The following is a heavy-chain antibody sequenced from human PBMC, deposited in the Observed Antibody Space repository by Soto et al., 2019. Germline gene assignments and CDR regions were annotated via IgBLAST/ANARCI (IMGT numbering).Heavy chain of an antibody. D-gene: IGHD2-8*01. CDR3: AHGNGFNHFDY. CDR2: IYWNDDK. Sequence: QITLKESGPTLVKPTQTLTLTCSFSGFSLSTSAVGVGWIRQPPGKALEGLALIYWNDDKLYRPSRKSRLTIAKDTSKNQVVLTMSNMDPVDTATYSCAHGNGFNHFDYWGQGTPVTVST. CDR1: GFSLSTSAVG. V-gene: IGHV2-5*01. J-gene: IGHJ4*02.